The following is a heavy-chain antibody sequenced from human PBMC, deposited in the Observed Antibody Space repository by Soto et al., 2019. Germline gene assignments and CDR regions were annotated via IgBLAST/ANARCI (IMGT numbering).Heavy chain of an antibody. CDR3: ARGGTAIDY. CDR2: ISAYNGNT. Sequence: QVQLVQSGAEVKKPGASVKVSCKDSGYTFTNFGISWVRQAPGQGREWMGWISAYNGNTNYAQKFQGRVTMTTDTGTSTPYLELRSLRFEDTAVYSYARGGTAIDYGGQGTLVTVSS. CDR1: GYTFTNFG. J-gene: IGHJ4*02. V-gene: IGHV1-18*01. D-gene: IGHD2-21*02.